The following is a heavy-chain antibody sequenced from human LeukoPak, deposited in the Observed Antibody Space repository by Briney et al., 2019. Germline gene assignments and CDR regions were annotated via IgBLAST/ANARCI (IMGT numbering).Heavy chain of an antibody. Sequence: SGPTLVKPTQTLTLTCTFSGFSLSTSGVGVGWIRQPPGKALEWLALIYWNDDKRYSPSLKSRLTITKDTSKNQVVLTMTDMGPVDTATYYCAKRYASAWFGYWGQGTLVTVSS. V-gene: IGHV2-5*01. J-gene: IGHJ4*02. CDR1: GFSLSTSGVG. D-gene: IGHD2-2*01. CDR2: IYWNDDK. CDR3: AKRYASAWFGY.